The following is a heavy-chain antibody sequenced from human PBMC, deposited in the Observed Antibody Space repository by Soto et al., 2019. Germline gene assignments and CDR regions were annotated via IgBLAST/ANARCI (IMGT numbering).Heavy chain of an antibody. CDR2: IYYSGST. V-gene: IGHV4-31*03. CDR1: GGSISSGGYY. J-gene: IGHJ4*02. CDR3: ARVDCTNGVCPKPAVDY. Sequence: SETLSLTCTVSGGSISSGGYYWSWIRQHPGKGLEWIGYIYYSGSTYYNPSLKRRVTISVDTSKNQYTLKLSSMTAADKNVYNFARVDCTNGVCPKPAVDYWGQGTLVTVPS. D-gene: IGHD2-8*01.